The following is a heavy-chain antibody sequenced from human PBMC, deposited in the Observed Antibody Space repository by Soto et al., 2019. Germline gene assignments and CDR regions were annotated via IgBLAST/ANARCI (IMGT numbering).Heavy chain of an antibody. V-gene: IGHV1-3*01. CDR2: INAGNGNT. D-gene: IGHD3-3*01. Sequence: ASVKVSCKASGYTFTSYAMHWVRQAPGQRLEWMGWINAGNGNTKYSQKFQGRVTITRDTSASTAYMELNSLRAEDTAVYYCAKDLAIFGVVIGYGMDVWGQGTTVTVSS. J-gene: IGHJ6*02. CDR1: GYTFTSYA. CDR3: AKDLAIFGVVIGYGMDV.